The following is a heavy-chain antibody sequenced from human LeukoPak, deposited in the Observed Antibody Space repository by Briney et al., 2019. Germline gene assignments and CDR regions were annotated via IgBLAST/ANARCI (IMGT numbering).Heavy chain of an antibody. D-gene: IGHD6-13*01. CDR2: IYSDGTT. Sequence: GGSLRLSCAASGFTVSSNYMAWVRQAPGKGLEWVSLIYSDGTTYYADSVKGRFTISRDNSKNTLYLQMNSLRTEDTALYYCAKPSSSWTYYYYMDVWGKGTTVTVSS. V-gene: IGHV3-53*05. J-gene: IGHJ6*03. CDR1: GFTVSSNY. CDR3: AKPSSSWTYYYYMDV.